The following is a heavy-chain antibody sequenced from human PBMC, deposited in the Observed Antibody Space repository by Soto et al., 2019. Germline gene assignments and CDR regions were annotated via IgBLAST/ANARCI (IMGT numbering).Heavy chain of an antibody. D-gene: IGHD2-2*01. Sequence: QVRVVESGGGVVQPGRSLRLSCAASGFTFSNYAMHWVRQAPGKGLEWVAVISNDGSNKYYEDSVQGRFTSSRDNSKNTLYLQMNSLRAEDTAVYYCAREYHLLTYYFDYWGQGTLVTVSS. CDR1: GFTFSNYA. J-gene: IGHJ4*02. V-gene: IGHV3-30-3*01. CDR3: AREYHLLTYYFDY. CDR2: ISNDGSNK.